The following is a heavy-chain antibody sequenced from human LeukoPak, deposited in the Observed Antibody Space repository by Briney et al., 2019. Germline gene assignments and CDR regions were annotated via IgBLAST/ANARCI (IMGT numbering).Heavy chain of an antibody. D-gene: IGHD2-2*01. J-gene: IGHJ4*02. V-gene: IGHV3-23*01. CDR1: GFPFSRNS. Sequence: GGSLRLSCAVSGFPFSRNSMSWVRKAPGKGVEWISDISSGGDDTFYADSVQGRFIVSRDIYKNTLYLQMDSLRADDTAVYYCAEPSKYGNFFDYWGQGTLVTVSS. CDR2: ISSGGDDT. CDR3: AEPSKYGNFFDY.